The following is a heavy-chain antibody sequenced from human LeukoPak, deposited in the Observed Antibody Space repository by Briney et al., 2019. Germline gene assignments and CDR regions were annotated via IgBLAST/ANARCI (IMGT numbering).Heavy chain of an antibody. CDR1: GFTFSSYS. CDR3: ARYCSGGSCYGDAFDI. V-gene: IGHV3-21*01. J-gene: IGHJ3*02. CDR2: ISSSSSYI. D-gene: IGHD2-15*01. Sequence: KAGGSLRLSCAASGFTFSSYSMNWVRQAPGKGLEWVSSISSSSSYIYYADSVKGRFTISRDNAKNSLYLQMNSLRAEDTAVYYCARYCSGGSCYGDAFDIWGQGTMVTVSS.